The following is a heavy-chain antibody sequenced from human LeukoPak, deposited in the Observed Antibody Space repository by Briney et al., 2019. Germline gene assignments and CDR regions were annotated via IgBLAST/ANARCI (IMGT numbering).Heavy chain of an antibody. CDR3: ARSDYGSGSPSDF. D-gene: IGHD3-10*01. CDR1: GFTFSSHA. V-gene: IGHV3-23*01. CDR2: ISINADDT. Sequence: GGSLRLSCAASGFTFSSHAMTWVRQAPGKGLQWVSSISINADDTHYADSVKGRFTISRDNSKKTLYLQMNSLRAEDTAVYYCARSDYGSGSPSDFWGQGTLVTVSS. J-gene: IGHJ4*02.